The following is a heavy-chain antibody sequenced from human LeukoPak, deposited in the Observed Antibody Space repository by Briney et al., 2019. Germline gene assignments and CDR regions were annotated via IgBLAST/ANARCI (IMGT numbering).Heavy chain of an antibody. CDR1: GFTFSSYA. Sequence: GGSLRLSCAASGFTFSSYAMSWVRQAPGKGLEWVSAISGSGGSTYYADSVKGQFTISRDNSKNTLYLQMNSLRAEDTAVYYCAKEARVAVAGTNWFDPWGQGTLVTVSS. V-gene: IGHV3-23*01. J-gene: IGHJ5*02. CDR2: ISGSGGST. D-gene: IGHD6-19*01. CDR3: AKEARVAVAGTNWFDP.